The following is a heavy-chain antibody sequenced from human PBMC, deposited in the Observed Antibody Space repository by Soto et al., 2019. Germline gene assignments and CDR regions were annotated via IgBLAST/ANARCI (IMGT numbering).Heavy chain of an antibody. J-gene: IGHJ6*02. CDR1: GYTFTSYA. Sequence: GASVKVSCKASGYTFTSYAISWVRQAPGQGLEWMGGIIPIFGTANYAQKFQGRVTITADESTSTAYMELSSLRSEDTAVYYCASGIWAAAGHYYGMDVWGQGTTVTVSS. D-gene: IGHD6-13*01. V-gene: IGHV1-69*13. CDR2: IIPIFGTA. CDR3: ASGIWAAAGHYYGMDV.